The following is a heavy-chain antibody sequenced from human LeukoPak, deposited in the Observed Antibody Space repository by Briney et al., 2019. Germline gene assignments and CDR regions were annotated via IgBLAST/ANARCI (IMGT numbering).Heavy chain of an antibody. Sequence: PGGSLRLSCAASGFTFSSYGLPWVRQAPGKGLEWVAVISYDGSNKYYADSVKGRFTISRDNSKNTLYLQMNSLRAEDTAVYYCAKDCTNGVCYDYWGQGTLATVSS. CDR2: ISYDGSNK. D-gene: IGHD2-8*01. J-gene: IGHJ4*02. CDR1: GFTFSSYG. CDR3: AKDCTNGVCYDY. V-gene: IGHV3-30*18.